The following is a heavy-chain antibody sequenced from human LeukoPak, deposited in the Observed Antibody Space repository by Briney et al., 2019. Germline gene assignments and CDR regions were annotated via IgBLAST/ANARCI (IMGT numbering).Heavy chain of an antibody. D-gene: IGHD3-3*01. J-gene: IGHJ4*02. V-gene: IGHV3-7*01. CDR3: ARDRTTIFGVVLDY. Sequence: GGSLRLSCAASGFTFSSYWMSWVRQAPGKGLEWVANIKQDGSEKYYVDSVKGRFTISRDNAKRSLYLQINSLRAEDTAVYYCARDRTTIFGVVLDYWGQGTLVTVSS. CDR1: GFTFSSYW. CDR2: IKQDGSEK.